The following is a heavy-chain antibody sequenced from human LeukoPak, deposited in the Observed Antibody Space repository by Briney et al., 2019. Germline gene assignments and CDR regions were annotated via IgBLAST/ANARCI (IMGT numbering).Heavy chain of an antibody. CDR1: GYTFTSYY. D-gene: IGHD2-21*02. V-gene: IGHV1-46*01. J-gene: IGHJ5*02. CDR2: INPSGGST. CDR3: ARAPYCGGDCYPNWFDP. Sequence: ASVKVSCKASGYTFTSYYMHWVRQAPGQGREWMGIINPSGGSTSYAQKFQGRVTMTRDTSTSTVYMELSSLRSEDTAVYYCARAPYCGGDCYPNWFDPWGQGTLVTVSS.